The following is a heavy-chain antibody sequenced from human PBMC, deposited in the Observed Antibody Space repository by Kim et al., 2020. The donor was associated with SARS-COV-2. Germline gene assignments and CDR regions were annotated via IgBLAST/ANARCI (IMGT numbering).Heavy chain of an antibody. CDR3: ARHLKRADSGYSS. Sequence: RSSPSFQGQVTISADKSISTAYLQWSSLKVSDTAMYYCARHLKRADSGYSSWGQGTLVTVSS. J-gene: IGHJ4*02. V-gene: IGHV5-51*01. D-gene: IGHD3-22*01.